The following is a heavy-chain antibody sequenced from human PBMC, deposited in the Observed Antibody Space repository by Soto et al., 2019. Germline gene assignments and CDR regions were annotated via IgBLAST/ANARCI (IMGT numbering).Heavy chain of an antibody. CDR2: ISYDGSNK. Sequence: QVQLVESGGGVVQPGRSLRLSCAASGFTFSSYGMHWVRQAPGKGLEWVAVISYDGSNKYYADSVKGRFTISRDNSKNTLYLQMNSLRAEDTAVYYCAKGCFDGAAYYFDSWGQGTLVTVS. D-gene: IGHD3-9*01. CDR1: GFTFSSYG. V-gene: IGHV3-30*18. CDR3: AKGCFDGAAYYFDS. J-gene: IGHJ4*02.